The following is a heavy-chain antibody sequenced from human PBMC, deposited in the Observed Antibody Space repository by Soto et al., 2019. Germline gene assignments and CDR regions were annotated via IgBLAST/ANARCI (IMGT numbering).Heavy chain of an antibody. V-gene: IGHV4-34*01. Sequence: SETLSLTCAVYGGSFSDFYWTWIRQPPGKGLEWIGQINHRGSTNYNPSLKGRVTISGDTSKNQFSLKLSSVTAADTAVYYCVRGTSVVTPSLDYWGQGTLVTVSS. CDR2: INHRGST. CDR3: VRGTSVVTPSLDY. D-gene: IGHD2-21*02. J-gene: IGHJ4*02. CDR1: GGSFSDFY.